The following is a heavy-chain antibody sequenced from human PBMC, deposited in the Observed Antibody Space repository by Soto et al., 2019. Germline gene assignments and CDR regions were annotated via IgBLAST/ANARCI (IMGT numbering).Heavy chain of an antibody. CDR1: GFTFRTYW. D-gene: IGHD3-16*01. J-gene: IGHJ4*02. CDR2: INTDGSGT. Sequence: EVQLVESGGGLVQPGGSLRLSCAASGFTFRTYWMHWVRQVAGKGLEWVSHINTDGSGTSYADSVKGRFTISRDNAKNTLYLQMNNLRAEDTALYQCASPTVGGFDRWGQGTLVTVSS. V-gene: IGHV3-74*01. CDR3: ASPTVGGFDR.